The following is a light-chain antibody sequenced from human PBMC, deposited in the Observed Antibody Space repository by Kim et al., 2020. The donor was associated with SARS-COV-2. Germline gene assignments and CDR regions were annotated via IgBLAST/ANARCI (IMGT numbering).Light chain of an antibody. V-gene: IGLV1-40*01. J-gene: IGLJ3*02. CDR1: SSNIGTGYD. CDR3: QSYDSSLSGYV. Sequence: QSVLTQPPSVSGAPGQRVTISCTGSSSNIGTGYDVHWYQHLPGTAPKLLIYGNNNRPSGVPDRFSGSKSGTSASLAITGLQAEDEADYYCQSYDSSLSGYVFGGGTKLTVL. CDR2: GNN.